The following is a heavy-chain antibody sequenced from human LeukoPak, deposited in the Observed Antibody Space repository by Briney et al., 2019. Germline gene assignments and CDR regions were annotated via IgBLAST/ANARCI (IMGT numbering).Heavy chain of an antibody. V-gene: IGHV3-7*04. CDR2: INQVASEK. D-gene: IGHD3-10*01. J-gene: IGHJ4*02. CDR1: GFTISFYG. Sequence: GGSLRLSCAASGFTISFYGMSWVRQAPGKGLEWVANINQVASEKNYVDSVKGRFTISRDNAKNSLYLQVNSVRAEDTAMYYCVRDGGYYGPDSWGQGALVSVSS. CDR3: VRDGGYYGPDS.